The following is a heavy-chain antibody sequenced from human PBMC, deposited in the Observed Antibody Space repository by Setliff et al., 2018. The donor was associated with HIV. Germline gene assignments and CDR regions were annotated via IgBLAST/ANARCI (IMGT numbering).Heavy chain of an antibody. CDR1: GGSISSGGHY. CDR3: ARSRMVRGVIFDP. Sequence: NPSETLSLTCSVSGGSISSGGHYWNWIRQHPGRGLEWIGYISNSGSTYYNPSLKSRVTISVDTSKNQFSLILGSVTAADTAVYYCARSRMVRGVIFDPWGQGILVTVSS. V-gene: IGHV4-31*03. J-gene: IGHJ5*02. D-gene: IGHD3-10*01. CDR2: ISNSGST.